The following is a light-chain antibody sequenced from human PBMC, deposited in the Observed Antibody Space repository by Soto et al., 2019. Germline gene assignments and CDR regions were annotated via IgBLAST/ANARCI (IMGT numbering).Light chain of an antibody. Sequence: QSALTQPPSVSGAPGQRVTISCTGSSSNIGAGYDVHWYQQLPATAPKLLIYANSNRPSGVPDRFSGSKSGTSASLAITGLQAEDEADYYCQSYDSSLSGSVFGGGTKVTVL. V-gene: IGLV1-40*01. CDR1: SSNIGAGYD. CDR3: QSYDSSLSGSV. CDR2: ANS. J-gene: IGLJ2*01.